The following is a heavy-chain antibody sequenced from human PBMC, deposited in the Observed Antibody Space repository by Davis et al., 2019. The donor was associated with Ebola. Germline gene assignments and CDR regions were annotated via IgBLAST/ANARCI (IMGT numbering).Heavy chain of an antibody. CDR1: GYTFTSYY. V-gene: IGHV1-46*01. D-gene: IGHD4-17*01. J-gene: IGHJ6*02. Sequence: AASVKVSCKASGYTFTSYYMHWVRQAPGQGLEWMGIINPSGGSTSYAQKFQGRVTMTRDTSTSTVYMELSSPRSEDTAVYYCARDTYYGDLIRSRGYYYGMDVWGQGTTVTVSS. CDR2: INPSGGST. CDR3: ARDTYYGDLIRSRGYYYGMDV.